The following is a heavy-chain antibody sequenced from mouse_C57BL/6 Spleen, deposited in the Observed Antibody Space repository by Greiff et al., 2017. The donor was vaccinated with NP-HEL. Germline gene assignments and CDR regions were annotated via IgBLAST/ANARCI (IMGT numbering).Heavy chain of an antibody. J-gene: IGHJ3*01. CDR3: AREGLLRTLFAY. CDR1: GYTFTSYW. CDR2: IHPNSGST. V-gene: IGHV1-64*01. D-gene: IGHD2-3*01. Sequence: QVQLQQPGAELVKPGASVKLSCKASGYTFTSYWMHWVKQRPGQGLEWIGMIHPNSGSTNYNEKFKSKATLTVDKSSSTAYMQLSSLTSEDSAVYYCAREGLLRTLFAYWGQGTLVTVSA.